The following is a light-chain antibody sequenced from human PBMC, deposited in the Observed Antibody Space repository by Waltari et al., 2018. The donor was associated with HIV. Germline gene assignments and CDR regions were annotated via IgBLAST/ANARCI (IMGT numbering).Light chain of an antibody. CDR2: DNN. CDR1: NSNIGNNY. V-gene: IGLV1-51*01. J-gene: IGLJ2*01. CDR3: GTWDSSLSAVL. Sequence: QSVLTQPPSVSAAPGQKVTISCSGRNSNIGNNYVSWYQQLPGTAPKLLIYDNNKRPSGIPDRFSGSKSGTSATLGITGLQTGDEADYYCGTWDSSLSAVLFGGGTQLTVL.